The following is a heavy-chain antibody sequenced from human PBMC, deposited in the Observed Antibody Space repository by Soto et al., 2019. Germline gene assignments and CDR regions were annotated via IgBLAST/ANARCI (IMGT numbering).Heavy chain of an antibody. CDR1: GVSISSSSYY. CDR2: IYYSGST. D-gene: IGHD2-21*01. V-gene: IGHV4-39*01. J-gene: IGHJ2*01. CDR3: ARIQRNLFLDL. Sequence: SETLSLTCTVSGVSISSSSYYCGWIRQPPWKGLERIGSIYYSGSTYYNPSLKSRVTISVDTSKNQLSLKLSSVTAADTAVYYCARIQRNLFLDLWGRGTLVTVSS.